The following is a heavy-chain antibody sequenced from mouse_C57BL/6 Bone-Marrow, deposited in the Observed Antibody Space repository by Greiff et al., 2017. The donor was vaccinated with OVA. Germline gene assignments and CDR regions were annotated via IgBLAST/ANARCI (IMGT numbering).Heavy chain of an antibody. V-gene: IGHV1-54*01. CDR1: GYAFTNYL. CDR3: AKKIIYYYGSSPYYAMDY. D-gene: IGHD1-1*01. CDR2: INPGSGGT. Sequence: QVQLKESGAELVRPGTSVKVSCKASGYAFTNYLIEWVKQRPGQGLEWIGVINPGSGGTNYNEKFKGKATLTADKSSSTAYMQLSSLTSEDSAVYFCAKKIIYYYGSSPYYAMDYWGQGTSVTVSS. J-gene: IGHJ4*01.